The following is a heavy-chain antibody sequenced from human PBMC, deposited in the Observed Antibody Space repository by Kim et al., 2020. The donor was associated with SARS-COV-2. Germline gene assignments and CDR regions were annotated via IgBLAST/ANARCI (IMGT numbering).Heavy chain of an antibody. CDR3: ARQRDMVRGVMIDY. CDR2: INHSGST. J-gene: IGHJ4*02. V-gene: IGHV4-34*01. Sequence: SETLSLTCAVYGGSFSGYYWSWIRQPPGKGLELIGEINHSGSTNYNPSLKSRVTISIDTSKNQFSLKLSSVTAADTAVYYCARQRDMVRGVMIDYWGQGTLVTVSS. CDR1: GGSFSGYY. D-gene: IGHD3-10*01.